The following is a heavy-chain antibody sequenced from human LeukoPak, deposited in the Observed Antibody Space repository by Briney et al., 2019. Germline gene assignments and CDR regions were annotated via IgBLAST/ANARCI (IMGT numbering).Heavy chain of an antibody. CDR1: GGSISSSSYY. D-gene: IGHD4-17*01. V-gene: IGHV4-39*07. Sequence: SETLSLTCTVPGGSISSSSYYWGWIRQPPGKGLEWIGSIHYSGSTYYNPSLKSRVTISVDTSKNQFSLKLSCVTAADTAVYYCARTVSGDYEDRTLFDYWGQGTLVTVSS. CDR2: IHYSGST. J-gene: IGHJ4*02. CDR3: ARTVSGDYEDRTLFDY.